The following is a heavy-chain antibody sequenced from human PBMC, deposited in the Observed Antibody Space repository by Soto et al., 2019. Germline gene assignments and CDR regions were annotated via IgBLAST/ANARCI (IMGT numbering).Heavy chain of an antibody. V-gene: IGHV3-33*01. CDR2: IWYDGSNK. Sequence: GGSLRLSCAASGFTFSSYGMHWVRQAPGKGLEWVAVIWYDGSNKYYADSVKGRFTISRDNSKNTLYLQMNSLRAEDTAVYYCACGRLLWFGELSDDAFDIWGQGTMVTVSS. CDR1: GFTFSSYG. D-gene: IGHD3-10*01. J-gene: IGHJ3*02. CDR3: ACGRLLWFGELSDDAFDI.